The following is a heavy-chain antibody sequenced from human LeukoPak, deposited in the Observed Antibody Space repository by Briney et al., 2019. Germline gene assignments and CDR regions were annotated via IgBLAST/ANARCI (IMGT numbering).Heavy chain of an antibody. D-gene: IGHD4-23*01. CDR3: ARAYSTVVSPFDY. CDR1: GFTFSGYS. J-gene: IGHJ4*02. CDR2: ISSRSTTL. V-gene: IGHV3-48*02. Sequence: GGSLRLSCAASGFTFSGYSMNWVRQAPGKGLEWVSYISSRSTTLYYADSVKGRFTISRDNAKNSLYLQMSSLRDEDTAVYYCARAYSTVVSPFDYWGQGTLVTVSS.